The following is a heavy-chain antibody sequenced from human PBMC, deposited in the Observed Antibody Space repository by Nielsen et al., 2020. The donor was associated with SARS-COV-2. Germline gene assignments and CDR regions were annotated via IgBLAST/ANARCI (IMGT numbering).Heavy chain of an antibody. CDR1: GGTFSSYA. V-gene: IGHV1-69*13. J-gene: IGHJ6*03. Sequence: SVKVSCKASGGTFSSYAISWVRQAPGQGLEWMGGIIPIFGTANYAQKFQGRVTITADESTSTAYMELSSLRSEDTAVYYCARDRNEWSQFYYYYMDVWGKGTTVTVSS. CDR2: IIPIFGTA. CDR3: ARDRNEWSQFYYYYMDV. D-gene: IGHD1-1*01.